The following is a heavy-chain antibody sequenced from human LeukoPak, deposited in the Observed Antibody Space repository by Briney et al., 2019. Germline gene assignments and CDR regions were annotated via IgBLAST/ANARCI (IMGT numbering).Heavy chain of an antibody. CDR1: GFTFSSYA. CDR3: ARDSSSWSRGWFDP. V-gene: IGHV3-30*04. Sequence: QSGGSLRLSCAASGFTFSSYAMHWVRQAPGKGLEWVAVISYDGSNKFYADSVKGRFTISRDNSKNTLYLQMNSLRAEDTAVYYCARDSSSWSRGWFDPWGQGTLVTVSS. J-gene: IGHJ5*02. CDR2: ISYDGSNK. D-gene: IGHD6-13*01.